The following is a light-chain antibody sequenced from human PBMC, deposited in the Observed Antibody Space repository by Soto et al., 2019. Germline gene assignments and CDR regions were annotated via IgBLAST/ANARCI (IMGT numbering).Light chain of an antibody. CDR3: SLYTSSSTFV. V-gene: IGLV2-18*01. J-gene: IGLJ1*01. Sequence: QSVLTQPPSMSAAPGQMVAISCSGTSSNIGDNSVSWYQQSPGTAPKLMIYEVSNRPSGVSDRFSGSKSGNTASLTISRLQAEDEADYYCSLYTSSSTFVFGTGTKLTVL. CDR1: SSNIGDNS. CDR2: EVS.